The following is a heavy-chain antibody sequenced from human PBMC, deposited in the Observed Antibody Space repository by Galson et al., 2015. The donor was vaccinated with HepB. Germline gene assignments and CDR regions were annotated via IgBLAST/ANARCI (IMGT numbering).Heavy chain of an antibody. V-gene: IGHV1-2*06. J-gene: IGHJ4*02. D-gene: IGHD4-17*01. CDR1: GYTFTGYY. Sequence: SVKVSCKASGYTFTGYYMHWVRQAPGQGLEWMGRINPNIGGTNYAQKFQGRVTMTRDTSISTAYMELSRLRSDDTAVYYCASELTTVTEGALNYWGQGTLVTVSS. CDR3: ASELTTVTEGALNY. CDR2: INPNIGGT.